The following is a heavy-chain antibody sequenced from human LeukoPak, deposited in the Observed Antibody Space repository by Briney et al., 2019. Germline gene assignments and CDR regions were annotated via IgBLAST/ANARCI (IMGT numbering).Heavy chain of an antibody. D-gene: IGHD3-10*01. V-gene: IGHV3-30*04. J-gene: IGHJ4*02. CDR1: GFTLSSYA. CDR2: ISYDGSNK. CDR3: ARKGVLLWFGELLGYFDY. Sequence: GGSLRLSCAASGFTLSSYAMHWVRQAPGKGLEWVAVISYDGSNKYYADSVKGRFTISRDNSKNTLYLQMNSLRAEDTAVYYCARKGVLLWFGELLGYFDYWGQGTLVTVSS.